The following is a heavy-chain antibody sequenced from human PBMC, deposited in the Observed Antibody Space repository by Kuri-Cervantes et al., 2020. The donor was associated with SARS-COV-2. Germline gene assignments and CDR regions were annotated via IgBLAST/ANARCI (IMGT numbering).Heavy chain of an antibody. CDR1: GFTFSSYA. V-gene: IGHV3-30-3*01. CDR3: ARPQGYCSGGSCPDAFDI. CDR2: ISYDGSNK. Sequence: GESLKISCAASGFTFSSYAMHWVRQAPGKGLGWVAVISYDGSNKYYADSVKGRFTISRDNSKNTLYLQMNSLRAEDTAVYYCARPQGYCSGGSCPDAFDIWGQGTMVTVSS. D-gene: IGHD2-15*01. J-gene: IGHJ3*02.